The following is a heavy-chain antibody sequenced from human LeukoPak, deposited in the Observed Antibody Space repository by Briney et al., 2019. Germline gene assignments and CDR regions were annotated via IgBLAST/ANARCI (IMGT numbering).Heavy chain of an antibody. D-gene: IGHD2-2*01. CDR2: ISGNGGNT. CDR3: AKGGYCSSTSCPADY. Sequence: GGSLRLSCAASGFTFSGYAMSWVRQAPGMGLECVSVISGNGGNTHYADSVKGRFTISRDNSKNTLYLQMSSLRADDTAVYYCAKGGYCSSTSCPADYWGQGTLVTVSS. V-gene: IGHV3-23*01. J-gene: IGHJ4*02. CDR1: GFTFSGYA.